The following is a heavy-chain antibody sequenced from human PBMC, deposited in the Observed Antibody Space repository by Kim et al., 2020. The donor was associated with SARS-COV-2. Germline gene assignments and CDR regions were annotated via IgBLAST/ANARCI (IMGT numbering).Heavy chain of an antibody. CDR2: ISWNSGSI. CDR1: GFSFDDYS. Sequence: GGSLRLSCAASGFSFDDYSMNWVRQGPGKGLEWVSGISWNSGSIGYADSVKGRFTISRDNAKNSLYLQMNSLRAEDTALYYCARRFRGEDYGMDVWGQG. V-gene: IGHV3-9*01. J-gene: IGHJ6*02. CDR3: ARRFRGEDYGMDV. D-gene: IGHD3-10*01.